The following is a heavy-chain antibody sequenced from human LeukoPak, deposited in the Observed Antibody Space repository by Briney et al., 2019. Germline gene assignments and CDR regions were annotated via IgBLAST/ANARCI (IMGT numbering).Heavy chain of an antibody. CDR1: GGSISSYY. J-gene: IGHJ4*02. CDR3: ARVLYYDSSGSPDYYFDY. V-gene: IGHV4-59*01. D-gene: IGHD3-22*01. CDR2: IYYSGST. Sequence: SETLSLTCTVSGGSISSYYWSWIRQPPGKGLEWIGYIYYSGSTNYNPSLKSRVTISVDTSKNQFSLKLSSVTAADTAVYYCARVLYYDSSGSPDYYFDYWGRGTLVTVSS.